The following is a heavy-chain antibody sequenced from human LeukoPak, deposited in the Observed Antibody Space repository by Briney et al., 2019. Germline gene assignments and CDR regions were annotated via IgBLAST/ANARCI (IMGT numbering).Heavy chain of an antibody. D-gene: IGHD6-13*01. CDR3: ASGSWDNWFDP. J-gene: IGHJ5*02. Sequence: GGSLRLSCAASGFTFSSYSMNWVRQAPGKGLEWVSYISTISSTIYYADSVKGRFTISRDNAKNSLYLQMNSLRAEDTAVYYCASGSWDNWFDPWGQGTLVTVSS. CDR1: GFTFSSYS. CDR2: ISTISSTI. V-gene: IGHV3-48*04.